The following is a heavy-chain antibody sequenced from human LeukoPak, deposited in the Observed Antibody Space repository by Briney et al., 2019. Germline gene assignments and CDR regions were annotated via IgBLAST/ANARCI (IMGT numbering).Heavy chain of an antibody. Sequence: PGGSLRLSCAASGFTFSSYSMNWVRQAPGKGLEWVSSISSSSYIYYADSVKGRFTISRDNAKNSLYLQMNSPRAEDTAVYYCARGHYGGNSDYWGQGTLVTVSS. J-gene: IGHJ4*02. V-gene: IGHV3-21*01. CDR3: ARGHYGGNSDY. CDR2: ISSSSYI. CDR1: GFTFSSYS. D-gene: IGHD4-23*01.